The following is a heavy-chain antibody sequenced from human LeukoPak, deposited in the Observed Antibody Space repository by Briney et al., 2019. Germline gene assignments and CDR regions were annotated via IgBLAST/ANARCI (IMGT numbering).Heavy chain of an antibody. CDR1: GFTFSSYS. CDR2: ISSRSSNL. J-gene: IGHJ4*02. Sequence: KPGGSLRLSCAASGFTFSSYSMNWVRQAPGKGLEWVSSISSRSSNLYYADSVKGRYTISRDNAKNSLYLQMNSLRAEDTAVYYCARERWLGVVPNWGQGTLVTVSS. CDR3: ARERWLGVVPN. V-gene: IGHV3-21*04. D-gene: IGHD3-3*01.